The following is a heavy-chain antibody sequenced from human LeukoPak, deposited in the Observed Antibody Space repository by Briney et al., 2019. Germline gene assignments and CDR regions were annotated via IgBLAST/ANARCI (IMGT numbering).Heavy chain of an antibody. J-gene: IGHJ4*02. CDR1: GYTFTSYY. CDR2: FDPEDGET. D-gene: IGHD6-13*01. Sequence: ASVKVSCKASGYTFTSYYMHWVRQAPAKGLEWMGGFDPEDGETIYAQKFQGRVTMTEDTSTDTAYMELSSLRSEDTAVYYCATDMSSSWYGLDYWGQGTLVTVSS. V-gene: IGHV1-24*01. CDR3: ATDMSSSWYGLDY.